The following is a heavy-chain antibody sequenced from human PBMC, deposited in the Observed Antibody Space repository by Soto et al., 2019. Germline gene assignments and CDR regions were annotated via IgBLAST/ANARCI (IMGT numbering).Heavy chain of an antibody. CDR1: GGSISSSNW. J-gene: IGHJ4*02. D-gene: IGHD3-10*01. CDR3: ARGRGFGEFYFDY. V-gene: IGHV4-4*02. Sequence: SETLSLTCAVSGGSISSSNWWSWVRQPPGKGLEWIGEIYHSGSTNYNPSLKSRITISVDKSKNQFYLKLSSVTAADTAVFYCARGRGFGEFYFDYWGQGTLVTVSS. CDR2: IYHSGST.